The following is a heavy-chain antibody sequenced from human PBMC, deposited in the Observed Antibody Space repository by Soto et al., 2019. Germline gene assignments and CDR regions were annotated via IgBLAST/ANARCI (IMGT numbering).Heavy chain of an antibody. V-gene: IGHV1-8*02. CDR2: VTPNTGGT. Sequence: ASVKVSCKASGYTFQAYDIVWLRQPTGQGLEWMGWVTPNTGGTVYAQNFQGRVTMTRDTSINTVYMELSSLSSDDTALYYCATHQCQRQLVIWGQGTLVTVSS. CDR3: ATHQCQRQLVI. CDR1: GYTFQAYD. D-gene: IGHD1-1*01. J-gene: IGHJ4*02.